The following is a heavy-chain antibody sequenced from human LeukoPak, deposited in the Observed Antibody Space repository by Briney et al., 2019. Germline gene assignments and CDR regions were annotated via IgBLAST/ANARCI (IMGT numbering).Heavy chain of an antibody. CDR1: GGTFSSYA. D-gene: IGHD1-14*01. J-gene: IGHJ4*02. Sequence: ASVKVSCTASGGTFSSYAISWVRQAPGQGLEYMGWINTNTGNPTYAQGFTGRFVFSLDTSVSTAYLQISSLKAEDTAVYYCARDEGITKPFVDWGQGTLVTVSS. CDR3: ARDEGITKPFVD. V-gene: IGHV7-4-1*02. CDR2: INTNTGNP.